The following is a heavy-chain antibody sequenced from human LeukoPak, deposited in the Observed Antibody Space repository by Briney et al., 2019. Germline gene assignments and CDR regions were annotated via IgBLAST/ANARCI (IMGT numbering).Heavy chain of an antibody. CDR3: ARDVPLMGASKTRYFDY. V-gene: IGHV3-7*01. CDR2: VKQDGSER. J-gene: IGHJ4*02. Sequence: GGSLGLSCAASGFTFSSYSMNWVRQAPGKGLEWVANVKQDGSERYYGDSVKGRFTISRDNAKNSLYLQMSSLRAEDTAIYYCARDVPLMGASKTRYFDYWGQGTLVTVSS. CDR1: GFTFSSYS. D-gene: IGHD1-26*01.